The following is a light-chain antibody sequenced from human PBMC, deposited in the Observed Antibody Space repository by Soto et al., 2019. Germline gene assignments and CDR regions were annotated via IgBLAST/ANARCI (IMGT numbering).Light chain of an antibody. J-gene: IGLJ2*01. CDR1: IIGSKS. V-gene: IGLV3-21*04. CDR3: QVWDSSSDHVV. CDR2: YDS. Sequence: SYELTQSPSVSVAPGKTARITCGGNIIGSKSVHWYQQKPGQAPVLVIYYDSDRPSGIPERFSGSNSGKTATLTIYRVEAGDEADYYCQVWDSSSDHVVFGGGTKLTVL.